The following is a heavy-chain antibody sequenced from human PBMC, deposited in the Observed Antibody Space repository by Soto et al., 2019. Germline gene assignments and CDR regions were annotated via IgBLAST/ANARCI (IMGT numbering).Heavy chain of an antibody. V-gene: IGHV1-69*12. CDR2: IIPMFGSA. D-gene: IGHD5-18*01. CDR1: GGTFSSYA. CDR3: ARGAGSYGHYYGLDV. J-gene: IGHJ6*02. Sequence: QVHLVQSGAEVKEPGSSVKVSCKASGGTFSSYAFSWVRQAPGQGLEWMGGIIPMFGSANNAQKFQGRVTITADESTSTAYMELRSLRSEDAAVYYCARGAGSYGHYYGLDVWGQGTTVTVSS.